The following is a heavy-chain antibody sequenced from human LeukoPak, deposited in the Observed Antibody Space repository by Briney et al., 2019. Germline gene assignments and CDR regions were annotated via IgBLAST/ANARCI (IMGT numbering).Heavy chain of an antibody. V-gene: IGHV4-38-2*02. CDR3: ASHGERGYYYYMDV. CDR1: GYSISSGYY. J-gene: IGHJ6*03. CDR2: VFHTVIT. Sequence: SETLSLTCTVSGYSISSGYYWGWIRQSPGKGLEWIGSVFHTVITYYNPSLTSRLSISVDTSKNQFSLKLSSVTAADTAVYYCASHGERGYYYYMDVWGKGTTVTVSS. D-gene: IGHD1-26*01.